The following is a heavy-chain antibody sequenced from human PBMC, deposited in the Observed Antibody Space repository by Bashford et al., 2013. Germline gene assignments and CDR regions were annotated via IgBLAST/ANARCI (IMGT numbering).Heavy chain of an antibody. D-gene: IGHD3-3*01. CDR1: GGSISSVGYY. Sequence: SETLSLTCTVSGGSISSVGYYWSWIRQHPTKGLERIGYIYYSGSTYYNPSLKSRVTISIDTSKNQFSLNLTSVTAADTAVYYCAREEWRFNWFDPWGQGTLVTVSS. CDR3: AREEWRFNWFDP. J-gene: IGHJ5*02. CDR2: IYYSGST. V-gene: IGHV4-31*03.